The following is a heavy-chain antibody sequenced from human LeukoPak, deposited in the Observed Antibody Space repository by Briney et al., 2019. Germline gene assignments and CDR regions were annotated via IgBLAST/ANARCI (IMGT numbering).Heavy chain of an antibody. V-gene: IGHV3-74*01. D-gene: IGHD2-8*01. CDR3: AREDCTIGAVCSSLLDH. CDR2: IKGDGIST. J-gene: IGHJ4*02. CDR1: GFDFSSNW. Sequence: GGSLRLSCAASGFDFSSNWMHWVRHAPGQGLVWVSRIKGDGISTNYADSVKGRFTISRDIAKNTLYLQMNSLRAEDTGVYYCAREDCTIGAVCSSLLDHWGRGTLVTVSS.